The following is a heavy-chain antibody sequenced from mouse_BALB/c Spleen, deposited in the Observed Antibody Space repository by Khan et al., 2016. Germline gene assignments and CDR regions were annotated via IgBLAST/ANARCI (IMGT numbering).Heavy chain of an antibody. CDR3: TRSSSGFDY. Sequence: VQLQQSGPELEKPGASVKISCKASGYSFTGYNLNWVKQSNGKSLEWIGNIDPYYGDTTYNQKFRGKATLTVEKSSSTAYMQLKSLTSEDSAVYYCTRSSSGFDYWGQGTTLTVSS. D-gene: IGHD3-1*01. V-gene: IGHV1S135*01. CDR1: GYSFTGYN. CDR2: IDPYYGDT. J-gene: IGHJ2*01.